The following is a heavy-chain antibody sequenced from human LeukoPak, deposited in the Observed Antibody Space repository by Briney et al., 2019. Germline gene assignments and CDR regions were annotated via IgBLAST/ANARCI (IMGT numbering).Heavy chain of an antibody. D-gene: IGHD3-16*01. V-gene: IGHV1-46*01. J-gene: IGHJ3*02. CDR3: ARALPGGYDAFDI. CDR1: GYTFTSYY. CDR2: INPSGGST. Sequence: ASVKVSCKASGYTFTSYYMHWVRQAPGRGLEWMGIINPSGGSTSYAQKFQGRVTMTRDMSTSSVYMELSSLRSEDTAVYYCARALPGGYDAFDIWGQGTMVTVSS.